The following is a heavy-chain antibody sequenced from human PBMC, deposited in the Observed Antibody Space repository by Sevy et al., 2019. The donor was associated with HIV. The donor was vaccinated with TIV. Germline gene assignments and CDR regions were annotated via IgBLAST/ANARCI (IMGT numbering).Heavy chain of an antibody. V-gene: IGHV3-23*01. CDR2: ISGSGGST. CDR3: AKDFEQQLVRGFDY. Sequence: GGSLRLSCAASGFTFSSYAMSWVRQAPGKGLEWVSAISGSGGSTYYADSVKGRFTISRDNSKNTLYLQMNSLRAEDSAVYYCAKDFEQQLVRGFDYWGQGTLVTVSS. D-gene: IGHD6-13*01. J-gene: IGHJ4*02. CDR1: GFTFSSYA.